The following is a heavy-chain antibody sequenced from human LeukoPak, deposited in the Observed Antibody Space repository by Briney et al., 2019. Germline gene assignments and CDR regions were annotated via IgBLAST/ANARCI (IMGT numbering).Heavy chain of an antibody. J-gene: IGHJ6*02. Sequence: GGSLRLSCAASGFTFSDYYMSWIRQAPGKGLEWVSYISSSSSYTNYADSMKGRFTISRDNAKNSLYLQMNSLRAEDTAVYYCVRVRGANYYYYYGMDVWGQGTTVTVSS. D-gene: IGHD3-10*01. CDR1: GFTFSDYY. V-gene: IGHV3-11*03. CDR2: ISSSSSYT. CDR3: VRVRGANYYYYYGMDV.